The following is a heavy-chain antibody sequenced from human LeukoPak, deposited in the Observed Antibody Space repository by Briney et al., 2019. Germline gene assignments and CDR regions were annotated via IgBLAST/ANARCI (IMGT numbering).Heavy chain of an antibody. J-gene: IGHJ4*02. CDR2: ISSSSSYI. D-gene: IGHD6-19*01. V-gene: IGHV3-21*01. Sequence: RGSLRLSCAASGFTFSSYSMNWVRQAPGKGLEWVSSISSSSSYIYYADSVKGRFTISRDNAKNSLYLQMNSLRAEDTAVYYCARSIAVAGRDYFDYWGQGTLVTVSS. CDR1: GFTFSSYS. CDR3: ARSIAVAGRDYFDY.